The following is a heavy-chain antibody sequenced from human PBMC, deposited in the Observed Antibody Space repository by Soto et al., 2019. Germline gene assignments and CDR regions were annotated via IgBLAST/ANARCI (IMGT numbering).Heavy chain of an antibody. CDR2: IIPIFGTA. CDR3: ARDRKGSSGWYRDAFDI. D-gene: IGHD6-19*01. CDR1: GGTFSSYA. J-gene: IGHJ3*02. V-gene: IGHV1-69*13. Sequence: SVKVSCKASGGTFSSYAISWVRQAPGQGLEWMGGIIPIFGTANYARKFQGRVTITADEPTSTAYMELSSLRSEDTAVYYCARDRKGSSGWYRDAFDIWGQGTMVTVSS.